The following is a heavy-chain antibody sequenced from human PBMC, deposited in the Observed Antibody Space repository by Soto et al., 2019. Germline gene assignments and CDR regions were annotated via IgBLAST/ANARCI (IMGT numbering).Heavy chain of an antibody. CDR2: INHSGST. D-gene: IGHD3-9*01. CDR1: GGSFSGYH. J-gene: IGHJ4*02. Sequence: PSDTLSLTCAVYGGSFSGYHWSWIRQPPGKGLEWIGKINHSGSTNYNPSLKSRVTISVDTSKNQFSLKLSSVTAADTAVYYCARVTDDILTGYYNGFDYWGQGTLVTVSS. V-gene: IGHV4-34*01. CDR3: ARVTDDILTGYYNGFDY.